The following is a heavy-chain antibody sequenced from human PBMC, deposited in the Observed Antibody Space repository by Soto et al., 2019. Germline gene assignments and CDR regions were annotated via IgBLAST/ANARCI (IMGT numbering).Heavy chain of an antibody. Sequence: QVQLVQSGTEVKKPGASVKVSCKASGYMFTGNYMHWVRQAPGQGLEYMGWINPNSGAKNYAQKFQGSVTMTWDTSISSAYVELSRLRSDGTAVYYCAPHYPDSSGYFDHWGQGTLVTVSS. CDR3: APHYPDSSGYFDH. CDR1: GYMFTGNY. V-gene: IGHV1-2*02. J-gene: IGHJ4*02. D-gene: IGHD3-22*01. CDR2: INPNSGAK.